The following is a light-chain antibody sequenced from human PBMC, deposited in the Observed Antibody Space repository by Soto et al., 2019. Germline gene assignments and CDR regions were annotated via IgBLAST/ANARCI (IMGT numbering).Light chain of an antibody. Sequence: QSVLTQPHSVSGSPGQSVTISCTGTSSDVGAYNFASWYQQLPGTAPRLIIYDVNKRPSGVPDRFSGSKSGNTASLTISGLQAEDEADYYCCSYAGNYKYVFGSGTKVTVL. CDR2: DVN. V-gene: IGLV2-11*01. CDR3: CSYAGNYKYV. CDR1: SSDVGAYNF. J-gene: IGLJ1*01.